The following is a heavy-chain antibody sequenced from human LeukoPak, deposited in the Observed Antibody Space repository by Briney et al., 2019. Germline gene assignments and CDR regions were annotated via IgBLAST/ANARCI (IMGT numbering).Heavy chain of an antibody. J-gene: IGHJ6*02. Sequence: GGSLRLSCAASGFTFSSYEMNWVRQAPGKGLEWVSYISSSGSTIYYADSVKGRFTISRDNAKNSLYLQMNSLRAKDTAVYYCAREMVVPAATTYYYYGMDVWGQGTTVTVSS. CDR3: AREMVVPAATTYYYYGMDV. D-gene: IGHD2-2*01. CDR2: ISSSGSTI. V-gene: IGHV3-48*03. CDR1: GFTFSSYE.